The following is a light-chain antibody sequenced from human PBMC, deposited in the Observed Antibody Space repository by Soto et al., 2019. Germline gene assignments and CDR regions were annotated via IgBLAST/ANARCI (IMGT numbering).Light chain of an antibody. V-gene: IGLV1-51*01. Sequence: QAVVTQPPSVSAAPGQMVTISCSGSSSNIGRNYVSWYQQLPGTAPKLLIYDNNQRPSGIPDRFSGSKSGTSATLGITGLQTGDEDDYYCGTWDSSLSAVVFGGGTKLTVL. CDR3: GTWDSSLSAVV. J-gene: IGLJ2*01. CDR1: SSNIGRNY. CDR2: DNN.